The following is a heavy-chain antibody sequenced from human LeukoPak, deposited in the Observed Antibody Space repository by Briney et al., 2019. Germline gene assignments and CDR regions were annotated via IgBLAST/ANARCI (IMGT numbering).Heavy chain of an antibody. V-gene: IGHV5-51*01. Sequence: VESLKISCKGSGYIFTRDWIAWVRQMPGKGLEWMGLIYPGDSETKYTPSFEGQVTISADKSINTAYLEWSSLKTSDTAMYYCARGSFTYGPGGDWGQGTLVTVSS. J-gene: IGHJ1*01. CDR2: IYPGDSET. D-gene: IGHD3-16*01. CDR3: ARGSFTYGPGGD. CDR1: GYIFTRDW.